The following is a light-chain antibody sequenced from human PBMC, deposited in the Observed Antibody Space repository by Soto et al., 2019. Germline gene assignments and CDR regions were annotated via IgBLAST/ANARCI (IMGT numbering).Light chain of an antibody. V-gene: IGKV1-27*01. J-gene: IGKJ2*01. CDR1: QGISNY. Sequence: DIQMTQSPSSLSASVEDRVTITCRASQGISNYLAWYQQKPGKVPKLLIYAASTLQSGVPSRFSGSGSGTDFTLIISSLQPEDFATYYCQNYNSAPPMYTFGQGTKLEIK. CDR3: QNYNSAPPMYT. CDR2: AAS.